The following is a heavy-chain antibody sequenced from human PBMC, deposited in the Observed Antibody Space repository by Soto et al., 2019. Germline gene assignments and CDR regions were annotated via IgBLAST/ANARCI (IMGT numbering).Heavy chain of an antibody. Sequence: ASVKVSCKASGGTFSSYAISWVRQAPGQGLEWMGGIIPIFGTANYAQKFQGRVTITADESTSTAYTELSSLRSEDTAVYYCARDLDYYDSSGYLFDYWGQGTLVTVSS. V-gene: IGHV1-69*13. CDR1: GGTFSSYA. J-gene: IGHJ4*02. CDR2: IIPIFGTA. CDR3: ARDLDYYDSSGYLFDY. D-gene: IGHD3-22*01.